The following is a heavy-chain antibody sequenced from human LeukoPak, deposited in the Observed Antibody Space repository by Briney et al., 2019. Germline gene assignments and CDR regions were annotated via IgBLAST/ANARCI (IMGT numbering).Heavy chain of an antibody. V-gene: IGHV3-74*01. D-gene: IGHD5-24*01. Sequence: GGSLRLSCAASGFTFSSYWMTWVRQPPGKGLVWVSRINSDGSSTSYADSVKGRFTISRDNAKNTLYLQMSSLRAEDTAVYYCARDYGDGYNRFDNWGQGTLVTVSS. CDR2: INSDGSST. J-gene: IGHJ4*02. CDR3: ARDYGDGYNRFDN. CDR1: GFTFSSYW.